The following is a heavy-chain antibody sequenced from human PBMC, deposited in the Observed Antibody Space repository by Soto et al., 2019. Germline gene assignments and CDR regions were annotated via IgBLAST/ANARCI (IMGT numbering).Heavy chain of an antibody. CDR1: GGSISSGGYY. CDR3: ARLGQLDPLGYYYYMDV. D-gene: IGHD6-6*01. J-gene: IGHJ6*03. V-gene: IGHV4-31*03. CDR2: IYYSGST. Sequence: SETLSLTCTVSGGSISSGGYYWSWIRQHPGKGLEWIGYIYYSGSTYYNPSLKSRVTISVDTSKNQFSLKLSSVTAADTAVYYCARLGQLDPLGYYYYMDVWGKGTTVTVS.